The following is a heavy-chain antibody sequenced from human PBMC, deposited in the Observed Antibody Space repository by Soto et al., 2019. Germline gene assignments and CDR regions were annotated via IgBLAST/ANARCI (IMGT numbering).Heavy chain of an antibody. CDR3: ARGLYSSSWYYYYYYYGMDV. CDR1: GFTFSSYD. Sequence: GSLRRSCAASGFTFSSYDMHWVRQAPGKGLEWVAVISYDGSNKYYADSVKGRFTISRDNSKNTLYLQMNSLRAEDTAVYYCARGLYSSSWYYYYYYYGMDVWGQGTTVTVSS. J-gene: IGHJ6*02. V-gene: IGHV3-30-3*01. CDR2: ISYDGSNK. D-gene: IGHD6-13*01.